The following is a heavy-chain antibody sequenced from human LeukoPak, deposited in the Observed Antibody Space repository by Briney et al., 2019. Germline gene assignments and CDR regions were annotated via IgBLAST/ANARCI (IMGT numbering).Heavy chain of an antibody. CDR2: LFYGENT. CDR1: GSSISPISSSTYY. J-gene: IGHJ1*01. V-gene: IGHV4-39*01. D-gene: IGHD3-10*01. CDR3: AKQDLASFEELFK. Sequence: SETLSLTCTVSGSSISPISSSTYYWGWIRQAPGKGLEWIGSLFYGENTHYNPFLKSRATLSVDASNNQFSLKLTSVTAADAAVYFCAKQDLASFEELFKWGQGTLVTVSS.